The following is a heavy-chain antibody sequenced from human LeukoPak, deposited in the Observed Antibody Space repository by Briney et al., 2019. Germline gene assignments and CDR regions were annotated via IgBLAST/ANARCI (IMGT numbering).Heavy chain of an antibody. CDR2: IHHTGST. Sequence: SETLSLTCAVYGGSLSGYYWSWIRQSPGKGLEWIGEIHHTGSTNYNPSLKSRVTISVDTSKNQFSMRLSSVTVADTAVYYCATNPGHSSGYPDCWGQGILVTVSS. V-gene: IGHV4-34*01. CDR1: GGSLSGYY. CDR3: ATNPGHSSGYPDC. D-gene: IGHD3-22*01. J-gene: IGHJ4*02.